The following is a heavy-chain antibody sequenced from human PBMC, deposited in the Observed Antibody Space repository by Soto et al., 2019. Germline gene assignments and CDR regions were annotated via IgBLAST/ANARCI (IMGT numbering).Heavy chain of an antibody. V-gene: IGHV3-30*18. CDR2: ISYDGSNK. CDR1: GFTFSSYG. Sequence: GGSLRLSCAASGFTFSSYGMHWVRQAPGKGLEWVAVISYDGSNKYYADSVKGRFTISRDNSKNTLYLQMNSLRAEDTAVYYCAKDPREHYDILTGYYPDAFDIWGQGTMVTVSS. CDR3: AKDPREHYDILTGYYPDAFDI. J-gene: IGHJ3*02. D-gene: IGHD3-9*01.